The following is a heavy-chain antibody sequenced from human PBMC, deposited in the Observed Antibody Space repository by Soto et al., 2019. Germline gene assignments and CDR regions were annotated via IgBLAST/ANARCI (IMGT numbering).Heavy chain of an antibody. CDR1: GFTFSSYA. Sequence: PGGSLRLSCTASGFTFSSYAMSWVRQAPGKGLEWVSGISGSGGSTYYADSVKGRFTISRDNSKNTLYLQMNSLRAEDTAAYYCAKLGGNDAFEMWGQGTMVTVSS. CDR3: AKLGGNDAFEM. V-gene: IGHV3-23*01. J-gene: IGHJ3*02. CDR2: ISGSGGST. D-gene: IGHD2-15*01.